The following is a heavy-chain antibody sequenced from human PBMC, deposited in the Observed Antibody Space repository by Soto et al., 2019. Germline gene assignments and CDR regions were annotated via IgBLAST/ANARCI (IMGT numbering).Heavy chain of an antibody. CDR1: GYTFTDYF. V-gene: IGHV1-2*02. D-gene: IGHD1-1*01. Sequence: ASVKVSCKASGYTFTDYFIHWVRQAPGQGLEWIGWINPYSGGADLPQKFQGGVTMTRDTSITTAYMELSRLRSGDTAVYYCAREPATAKPEGVDFWGQETLVTVSS. CDR3: AREPATAKPEGVDF. CDR2: INPYSGGA. J-gene: IGHJ4*02.